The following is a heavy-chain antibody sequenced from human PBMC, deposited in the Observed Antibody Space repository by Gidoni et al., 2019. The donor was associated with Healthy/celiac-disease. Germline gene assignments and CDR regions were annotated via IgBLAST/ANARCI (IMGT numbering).Heavy chain of an antibody. CDR1: GWSFSDYY. J-gene: IGHJ5*02. CDR3: ARAKMPAMVRGVMRKYNWFDP. Sequence: QVQLQQWGAGLLKPSETLSLTCAVYGWSFSDYYCIWIRQPPGKGLEWIGEINHCGSTNYNQSLKSRVTISGDTYKNQFSLKLTSVTAADTDVYYCARAKMPAMVRGVMRKYNWFDPWGQGTLVTVSS. CDR2: INHCGST. D-gene: IGHD3-10*01. V-gene: IGHV4-34*01.